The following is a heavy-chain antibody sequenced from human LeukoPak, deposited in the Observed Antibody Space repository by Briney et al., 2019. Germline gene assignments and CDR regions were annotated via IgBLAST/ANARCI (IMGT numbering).Heavy chain of an antibody. CDR3: AKGRYYYGSGSLPDAFDI. CDR2: ISGSGGST. D-gene: IGHD3-10*01. CDR1: GFTFSSYA. J-gene: IGHJ3*02. V-gene: IGHV3-23*01. Sequence: PGGSLRLSCAASGFTFSSYAMSWVRQAPGKGLEWVSAISGSGGSTYYADSVKGRFTISRDNSKNTLYLQMNSLRAEDTAVYYCAKGRYYYGSGSLPDAFDIWGQGTMVTVSS.